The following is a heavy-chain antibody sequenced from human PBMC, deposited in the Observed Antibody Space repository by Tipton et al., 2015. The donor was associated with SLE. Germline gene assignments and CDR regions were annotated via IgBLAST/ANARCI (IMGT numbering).Heavy chain of an antibody. Sequence: TLSLTCAVYGGSFSGYYWSWIRQPPGKGLEWIGEINHSGSTNYNPSLKSRVTISVDKSKNQFSLKLSSVTAADTAMYYCARGILWFGELSNFDYWGQGTLVTVSS. J-gene: IGHJ4*02. CDR3: ARGILWFGELSNFDY. CDR2: INHSGST. V-gene: IGHV4-34*01. CDR1: GGSFSGYY. D-gene: IGHD3-10*01.